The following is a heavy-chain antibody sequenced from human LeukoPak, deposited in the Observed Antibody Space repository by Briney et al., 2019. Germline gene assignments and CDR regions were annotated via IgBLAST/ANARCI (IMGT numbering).Heavy chain of an antibody. D-gene: IGHD6-19*01. CDR1: GFTFSSYW. V-gene: IGHV3-7*01. J-gene: IGHJ4*02. CDR2: IKEDGSEK. CDR3: ARGVARYSSSDY. Sequence: GGSLRLSCVASGFTFSSYWMSWVRQAPGKGLEWVANIKEDGSEKYYVDSVKGRFTISRDNAKNTLYLQMNSLRAEDTAVYYCARGVARYSSSDYGGQGTLVTVSS.